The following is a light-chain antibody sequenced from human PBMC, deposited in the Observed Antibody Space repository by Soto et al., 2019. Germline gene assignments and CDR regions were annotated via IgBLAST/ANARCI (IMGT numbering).Light chain of an antibody. CDR3: QVWDSSSDHVV. J-gene: IGLJ2*01. CDR1: NIGSKS. V-gene: IGLV3-21*04. CDR2: YDN. Sequence: SYELTQPPSVSVAPGKTARITCGGNNIGSKSVHWYQQKPRQAPVLVIYYDNDRPSGIPERFSGSNSGNTATLTISRVEAGDEADYYCQVWDSSSDHVVFGGGTKLTVL.